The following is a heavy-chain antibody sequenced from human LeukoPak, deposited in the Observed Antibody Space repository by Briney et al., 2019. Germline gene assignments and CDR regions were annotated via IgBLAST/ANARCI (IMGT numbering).Heavy chain of an antibody. CDR1: GGSISTSSYY. V-gene: IGHV4-39*01. CDR2: IYYSGNT. D-gene: IGHD3-22*01. CDR3: ARDYYDSSGSINWFDT. Sequence: SETPSLTCTVSGGSISTSSYYWGWIRQPPGKGLEWIGSIYYSGNTYYNPSLKSRVTISVDTSKNQFSLELSSVTAADTAMYFCARDYYDSSGSINWFDTWGPGTLVTVAS. J-gene: IGHJ5*02.